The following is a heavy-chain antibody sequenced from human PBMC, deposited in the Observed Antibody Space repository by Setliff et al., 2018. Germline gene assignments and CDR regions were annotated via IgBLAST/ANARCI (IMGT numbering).Heavy chain of an antibody. Sequence: KASETLSLTCTVSGGSISSGDYYWSWIRQPPGKGLEWIGYIYYSGSTYYNPSLKSRVTISVDTSKNQFSLKLSSVTAADTAVYYCARAPPYYGSGLLWFDPWGQGTLVTVSS. CDR2: IYYSGST. D-gene: IGHD3-10*01. J-gene: IGHJ5*02. CDR1: GGSISSGDYY. V-gene: IGHV4-30-4*08. CDR3: ARAPPYYGSGLLWFDP.